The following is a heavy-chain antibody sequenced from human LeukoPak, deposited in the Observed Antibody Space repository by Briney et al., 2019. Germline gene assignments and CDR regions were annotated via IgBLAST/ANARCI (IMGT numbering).Heavy chain of an antibody. CDR1: GFTSSDW. J-gene: IGHJ6*02. CDR2: IMKDGNEK. D-gene: IGHD6-19*01. Sequence: GGSLRLSCAASGFTSSDWMNWIRQAPGKGLEWVARIMKDGNEKYYVESIKGRFTISRDNAKNSLYLQMNSLRAEDTAVYYCARDISGWHYYYYGMDVWGQGTTVTVSS. V-gene: IGHV3-7*01. CDR3: ARDISGWHYYYYGMDV.